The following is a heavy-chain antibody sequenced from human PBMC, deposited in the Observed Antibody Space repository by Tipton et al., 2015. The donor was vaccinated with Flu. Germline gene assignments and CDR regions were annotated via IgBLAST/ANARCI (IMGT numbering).Heavy chain of an antibody. Sequence: TLSLTCSVSGGSISSYYWSWIRQPPGKGLEWIGYIYYCGSTNYNPSLKSRVTISVDTSKNQFSLKLSSVTAADTAVYYCARDPVGYYDNSAYYIFDYWGQGALVTVSS. CDR2: IYYCGST. V-gene: IGHV4-59*12. CDR1: GGSISSYY. CDR3: ARDPVGYYDNSAYYIFDY. D-gene: IGHD3-22*01. J-gene: IGHJ4*02.